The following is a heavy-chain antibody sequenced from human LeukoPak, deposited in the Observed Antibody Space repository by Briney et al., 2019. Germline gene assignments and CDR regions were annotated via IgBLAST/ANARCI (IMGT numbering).Heavy chain of an antibody. J-gene: IGHJ3*02. CDR2: VYQSGYT. CDR3: ARHRGSGSYFNDAFDI. Sequence: KPSETLSLTCVVSDGSITSRAWWSWVRQAPGKGLEWIGEVYQSGYTTYNPSLKSRVTISVDTSKNQFSLKLSSVTAADTAVYYCARHRGSGSYFNDAFDIWGQGTMVTVSS. CDR1: DGSITSRAW. D-gene: IGHD1-26*01. V-gene: IGHV4-4*02.